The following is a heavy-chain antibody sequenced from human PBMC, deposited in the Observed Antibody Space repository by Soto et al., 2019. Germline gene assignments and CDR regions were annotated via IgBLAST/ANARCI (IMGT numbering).Heavy chain of an antibody. J-gene: IGHJ4*02. CDR1: GGTFSSYT. Sequence: GASVKVSCKASGGTFSSYTISWVRQAPGQGLEWMGRIIAILGIANYTQKFQDRVTITADNSTSTAYMELGSLTSEDTAVYYCAIWTGIPRGFGYWGQGTLVPVSP. D-gene: IGHD6-13*01. CDR2: IIAILGIA. V-gene: IGHV1-69*02. CDR3: AIWTGIPRGFGY.